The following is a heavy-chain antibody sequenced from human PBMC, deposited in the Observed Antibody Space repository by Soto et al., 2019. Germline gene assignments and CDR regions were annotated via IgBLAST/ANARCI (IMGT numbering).Heavy chain of an antibody. CDR2: ITGGGGIT. CDR3: ARTLRAWPFNFGT. V-gene: IGHV3-23*01. Sequence: EVQLLESGGGLVQPGGSLRLSCAASGFPFSGYGMSWVRQAPGRGLEWVSSITGGGGITYYADSVKGRFIISRENSRNPLYLQMNRLRADDTAVYYCARTLRAWPFNFGTWGQGTLVTVSS. J-gene: IGHJ5*02. D-gene: IGHD3-16*01. CDR1: GFPFSGYG.